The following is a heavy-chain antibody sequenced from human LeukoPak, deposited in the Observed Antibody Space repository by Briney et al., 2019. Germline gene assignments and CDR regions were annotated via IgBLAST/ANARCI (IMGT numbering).Heavy chain of an antibody. CDR1: GDSISSYY. Sequence: SETLSLTCTVSGDSISSYYWSWIRQPAGKGLEWIGRIYRSGTTNYNPSLKSRVTMSVDTSKNQFSLKLSSVTAADTAVYYCARDSPPAYYYYMDVWGKGTTVTVSS. CDR2: IYRSGTT. V-gene: IGHV4-4*07. J-gene: IGHJ6*03. CDR3: ARDSPPAYYYYMDV.